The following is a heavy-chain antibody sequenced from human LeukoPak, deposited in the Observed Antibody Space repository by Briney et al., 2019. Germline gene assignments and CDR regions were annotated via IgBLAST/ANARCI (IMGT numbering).Heavy chain of an antibody. CDR3: ARGGPDSSDQDWFDP. CDR2: ITAYNGDT. Sequence: ASVKVSCKPSGSTFTNFAINWVRQAPGQGLEWMGWITAYNGDTNYAQKLQGRVSMTTDTSTSTAYMELRNLSSDDTAVYYCARGGPDSSDQDWFDPWGQGTLVAVSS. J-gene: IGHJ5*02. CDR1: GSTFTNFA. D-gene: IGHD6-19*01. V-gene: IGHV1-18*01.